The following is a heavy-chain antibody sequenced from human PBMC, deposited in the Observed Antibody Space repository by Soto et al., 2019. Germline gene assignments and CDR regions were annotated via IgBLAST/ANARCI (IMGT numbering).Heavy chain of an antibody. V-gene: IGHV3-23*01. J-gene: IGHJ4*01. Sequence: GGSLRLSCAAPGFIFSSDAMSWVRQAPGKGLEWVSAISGSGGTTYYADSVKGRFTISRDNSKNRLYLQMNILRAEDTAVYYCVRVANVEVVPAATYYFDSWGDTTPVT. D-gene: IGHD2-2*01. CDR2: ISGSGGTT. CDR1: GFIFSSDA. CDR3: VRVANVEVVPAATYYFDS.